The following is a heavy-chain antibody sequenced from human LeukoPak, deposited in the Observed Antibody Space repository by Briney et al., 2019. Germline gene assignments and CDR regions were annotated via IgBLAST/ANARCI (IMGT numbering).Heavy chain of an antibody. CDR3: AGFSSRTNYGHDY. CDR1: GGSISSYY. V-gene: IGHV4-59*01. Sequence: SETLSLTCTVSGGSISSYYWSWIRQPPGKGLEWIGYISYTGTTNYNPSLKGRVTISVDTSKNQFSLKLSSVTAADTAVYYCAGFSSRTNYGHDYWGQGTLVTVSS. CDR2: ISYTGTT. D-gene: IGHD3-10*01. J-gene: IGHJ4*02.